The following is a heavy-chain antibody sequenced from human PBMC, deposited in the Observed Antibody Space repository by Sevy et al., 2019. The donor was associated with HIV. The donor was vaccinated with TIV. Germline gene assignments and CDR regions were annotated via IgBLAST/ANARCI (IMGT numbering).Heavy chain of an antibody. Sequence: GGSLRLSCAASGFTFSSYAMSWVRQAPGKGLEWVSAISGSGGSTYYADSVKGRFTISRDNSKNTLYLQMNSLRDEDTAVYYCAKVGLIWSGLNWFDPWGQGTLVTVSS. CDR1: GFTFSSYA. V-gene: IGHV3-23*01. CDR3: AKVGLIWSGLNWFDP. J-gene: IGHJ5*02. CDR2: ISGSGGST. D-gene: IGHD3-3*01.